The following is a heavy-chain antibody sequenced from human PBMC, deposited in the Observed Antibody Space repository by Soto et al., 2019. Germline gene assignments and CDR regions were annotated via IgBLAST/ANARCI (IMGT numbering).Heavy chain of an antibody. CDR2: INSDGSST. CDR1: GCNFGNFW. CDR3: AVISRRYVHAALDY. V-gene: IGHV3-74*01. J-gene: IGHJ4*02. Sequence: VSLRLSSAVVGCNFGNFWMHCVRQASGKGLVWVSRINSDGSSTSYADSVKGRFTISRDNAKNTLYLQMNSLRAEDTALYYHAVISRRYVHAALDYCGTGPLVTVS. D-gene: IGHD3-16*01.